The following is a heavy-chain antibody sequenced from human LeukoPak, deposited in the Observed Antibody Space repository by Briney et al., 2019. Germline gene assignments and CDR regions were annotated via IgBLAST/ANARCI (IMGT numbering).Heavy chain of an antibody. CDR3: AKALDYGYYYYYMDV. CDR1: GFTFSSYS. J-gene: IGHJ6*03. Sequence: TGGSLRLSCAASGFTFSSYSMNWVRQAPGKGLEWVSYISSSSSTIYYADSVKGRFTISRDNAKNSLYLQMNSLRAEDTAVYYCAKALDYGYYYYYMDVWGKGTTVTVSS. V-gene: IGHV3-48*01. D-gene: IGHD4-17*01. CDR2: ISSSSSTI.